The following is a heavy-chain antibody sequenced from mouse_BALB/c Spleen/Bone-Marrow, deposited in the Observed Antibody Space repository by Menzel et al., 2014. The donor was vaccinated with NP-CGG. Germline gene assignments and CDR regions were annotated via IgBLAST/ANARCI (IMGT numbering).Heavy chain of an antibody. D-gene: IGHD2-4*01. J-gene: IGHJ3*01. CDR3: AVYDYEGFAY. V-gene: IGHV14-3*02. CDR1: GFNIKDTY. Sequence: DVKLVESGAELVKPGASVKLSCTASGFNIKDTYMHWVKQRPEQGLEWIGRIDPANGNTKYDPKFQGKATITADTSSNTAYLQLSSLTFEDTAVYYCAVYDYEGFAYWGQGTLVTVSA. CDR2: IDPANGNT.